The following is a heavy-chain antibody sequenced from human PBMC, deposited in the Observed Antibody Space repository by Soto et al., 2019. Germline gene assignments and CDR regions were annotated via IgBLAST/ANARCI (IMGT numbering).Heavy chain of an antibody. CDR3: AKGREQQLYGGNFDY. CDR1: GFTFSSYG. V-gene: IGHV3-30*18. Sequence: QVQLVESGGGVVQPGRSLRLSCAASGFTFSSYGMHWVRQAPGKGLEWVAVISYDGSNKYYADSVKGRFTISRDNSKNTLYLQMNSLRAEDTAVYYCAKGREQQLYGGNFDYWGQGTLVTVSS. J-gene: IGHJ4*02. CDR2: ISYDGSNK. D-gene: IGHD6-13*01.